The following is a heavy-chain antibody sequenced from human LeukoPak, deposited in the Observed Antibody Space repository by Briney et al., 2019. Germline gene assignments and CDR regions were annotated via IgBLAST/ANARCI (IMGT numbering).Heavy chain of an antibody. CDR1: GGSISSSSYY. D-gene: IGHD3-10*01. V-gene: IGHV4-39*01. Sequence: SETLSLTCTVSGGSISSSSYYWGWIRQPPGKGLEWIGSIYYSGSTYYNPSLKSRVTISVDTSKNQFSLEMSSVTAGDTAVYYCAGRAGDYGSLYFDYWGQGTLVTVCS. J-gene: IGHJ4*02. CDR3: AGRAGDYGSLYFDY. CDR2: IYYSGST.